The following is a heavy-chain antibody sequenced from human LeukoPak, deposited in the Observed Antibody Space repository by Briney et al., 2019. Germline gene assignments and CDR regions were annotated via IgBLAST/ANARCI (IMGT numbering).Heavy chain of an antibody. CDR1: GGSLSGYY. D-gene: IGHD6-19*01. Sequence: SETLSLTCAVYGGSLSGYYWSWIRQPPGKGLEWIGEINHSGSNNYNPSLKSRVTISVDTSKNQLSLKLSSMTAADTAVYYCARQWLVSPLFDYWGQGTLVTVSS. CDR2: INHSGSN. V-gene: IGHV4-34*01. J-gene: IGHJ4*02. CDR3: ARQWLVSPLFDY.